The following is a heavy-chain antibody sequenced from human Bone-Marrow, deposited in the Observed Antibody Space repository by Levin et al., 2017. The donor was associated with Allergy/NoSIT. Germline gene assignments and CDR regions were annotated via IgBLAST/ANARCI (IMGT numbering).Heavy chain of an antibody. CDR3: AADRVAGFLHYYYGMDV. J-gene: IGHJ6*02. Sequence: KISCKASGFTFTSSAVQWVRQARGQRLEWIGWIVVGSGNTNYAQKFQERVTITRDMSTSTAYMELSSLRSEDTAVYYCAADRVAGFLHYYYGMDVWGQGTTVTVSS. D-gene: IGHD6-19*01. CDR1: GFTFTSSA. V-gene: IGHV1-58*01. CDR2: IVVGSGNT.